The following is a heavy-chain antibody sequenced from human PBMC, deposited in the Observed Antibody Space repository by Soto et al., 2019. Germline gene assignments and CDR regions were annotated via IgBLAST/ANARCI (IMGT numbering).Heavy chain of an antibody. CDR2: IYSGGYT. CDR3: ARHPGGGGY. D-gene: IGHD3-10*01. V-gene: IGHV3-53*01. J-gene: IGHJ4*02. CDR1: GFTVSNNY. Sequence: EVQLVESGGGLIQPGGSLRLSCAVSGFTVSNNYMSWVRQAPGKGLEGVSVIYSGGYTAYGDSVKGRFTISRDNSKNTLNLQTNSTSPAAPPLSYCARHPGGGGYWGQGTLVTVSS.